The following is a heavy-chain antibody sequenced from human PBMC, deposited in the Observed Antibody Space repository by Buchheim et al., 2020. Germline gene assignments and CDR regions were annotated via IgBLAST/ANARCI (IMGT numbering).Heavy chain of an antibody. J-gene: IGHJ4*02. CDR3: ARDGSSSSFGY. D-gene: IGHD6-6*01. CDR1: GYTFTNYN. CDR2: IYPTGGST. Sequence: QVQLVQSGAEVQKPGASVKVSCKTSGYTFTNYNIHWVRQAPGQGLEWMGIIYPTGGSTSYTPKFQGRVTMTRDTSTSTVYMELSSLRSDDTAMYYCARDGSSSSFGYWGQGTL. V-gene: IGHV1-46*01.